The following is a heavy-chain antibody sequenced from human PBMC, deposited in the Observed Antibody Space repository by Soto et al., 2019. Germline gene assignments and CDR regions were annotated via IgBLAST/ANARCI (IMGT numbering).Heavy chain of an antibody. J-gene: IGHJ4*02. CDR1: GGSFSGYY. Sequence: SETLSLTCAVYGGSFSGYYWSWISQPPGKGLEGIGEINHSGSTNYNPSLKSRVTISVDTSKNQFSLKLSSVTAADTAVYYCARTGVRYFDWLSYRCEFDYWGQGTLVTVSS. V-gene: IGHV4-34*01. D-gene: IGHD3-9*01. CDR3: ARTGVRYFDWLSYRCEFDY. CDR2: INHSGST.